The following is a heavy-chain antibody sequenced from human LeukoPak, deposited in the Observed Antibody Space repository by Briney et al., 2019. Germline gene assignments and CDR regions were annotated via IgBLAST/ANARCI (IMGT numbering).Heavy chain of an antibody. J-gene: IGHJ4*02. Sequence: SETLSLTCTVSGGSISSYYWSWIRQPPGKGLEWIGYIYYSGSTNYNPSLKSRVAISVDTSKNQFSLKLSSVTAADTAVYYCARVQYPGSSYDYWGQGTLVTVSS. CDR3: ARVQYPGSSYDY. V-gene: IGHV4-59*01. D-gene: IGHD1-26*01. CDR2: IYYSGST. CDR1: GGSISSYY.